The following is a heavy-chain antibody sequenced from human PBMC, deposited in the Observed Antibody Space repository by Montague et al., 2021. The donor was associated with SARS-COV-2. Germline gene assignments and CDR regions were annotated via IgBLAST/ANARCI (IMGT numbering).Heavy chain of an antibody. CDR2: IYYNGST. CDR1: GGSISSGGYH. V-gene: IGHV4-31*03. CDR3: ARARITMIVVVNAFDI. J-gene: IGHJ3*02. Sequence: TLSLTCTVSGGSISSGGYHWSWIRQHPGKGLEWIGYIYYNGSTYYNPSLKSRVTISVDTSKNQFSLKLSSVTAADTAVYYRARARITMIVVVNAFDIWGQGTMVTVSS. D-gene: IGHD3-22*01.